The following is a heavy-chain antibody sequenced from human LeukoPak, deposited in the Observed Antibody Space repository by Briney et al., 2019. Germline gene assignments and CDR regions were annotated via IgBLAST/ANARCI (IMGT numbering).Heavy chain of an antibody. J-gene: IGHJ4*02. CDR3: ASTGGDYPGPPHFDY. CDR1: GYTFTSYD. D-gene: IGHD1-14*01. CDR2: MNPNSGNT. Sequence: GASVKVSCKASGYTFTSYDNNWVRQATGQGLEWMGWMNPNSGNTGYAQRFQGRVTMTRNTSISTAYMELSSLRSEDTAVYYCASTGGDYPGPPHFDYWGQGTLVTVSS. V-gene: IGHV1-8*01.